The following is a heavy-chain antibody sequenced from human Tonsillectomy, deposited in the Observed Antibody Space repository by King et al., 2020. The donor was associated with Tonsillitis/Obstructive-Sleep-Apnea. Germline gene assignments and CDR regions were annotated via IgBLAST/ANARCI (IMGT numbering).Heavy chain of an antibody. CDR2: IYLSGYT. CDR3: ARQGANWFDP. J-gene: IGHJ5*02. Sequence: QLQESGPGLVKPSETLSLTCTVSGGSISRSLYYWGWIRQPPGRGLEWIGSIYLSGYTSYNSSLEDRVTVSVDTSKNQFSLKLNSVTAADTAVYHCARQGANWFDPWGQGTLVTVSS. CDR1: GGSISRSLYY. V-gene: IGHV4-39*01.